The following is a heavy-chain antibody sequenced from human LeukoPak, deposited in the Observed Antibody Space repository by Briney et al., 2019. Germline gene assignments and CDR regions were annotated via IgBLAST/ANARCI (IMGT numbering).Heavy chain of an antibody. Sequence: PSETLSLTCTVSGGSISSYYWSWIRQHPGKGLEWIGYIYYSGSTYYNPSLKSRVTISVDTSKNQFSLKLSSVTAADTAVYYCARFDIVATMVDYWGQGTLVTVSS. CDR3: ARFDIVATMVDY. V-gene: IGHV4-59*06. CDR1: GGSISSYY. D-gene: IGHD5-12*01. CDR2: IYYSGST. J-gene: IGHJ4*02.